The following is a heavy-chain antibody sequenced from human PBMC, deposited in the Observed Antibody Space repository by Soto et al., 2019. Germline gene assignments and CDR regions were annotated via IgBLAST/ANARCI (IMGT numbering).Heavy chain of an antibody. CDR3: TAQIVVVPAAILAVAFDI. D-gene: IGHD2-2*01. CDR2: IKSKTDGGTT. J-gene: IGHJ3*02. Sequence: GGSLRLSCAASGFTFSNAWMSWVRQAPGKGLEWVGRIKSKTDGGTTDYAAPVKGRFTISRDDSKNTLYLQMNSLKTEDTAVYYCTAQIVVVPAAILAVAFDIWGQGTMVTVSS. CDR1: GFTFSNAW. V-gene: IGHV3-15*01.